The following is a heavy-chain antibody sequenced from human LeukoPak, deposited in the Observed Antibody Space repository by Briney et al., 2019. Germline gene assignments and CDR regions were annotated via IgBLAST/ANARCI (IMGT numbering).Heavy chain of an antibody. CDR2: FTSISSYL. D-gene: IGHD6-25*01. V-gene: IGHV3-21*01. CDR3: ARDASASWDYFDY. Sequence: GGTLSLFCAASAFTFSSYSINWLRQAPWKGLELVPSFTSISSYLYYADSVKGRFTISRDNANNSLYLQMNSLRAEDTAVYYCARDASASWDYFDYWGQGTLVTVSS. CDR1: AFTFSSYS. J-gene: IGHJ4*02.